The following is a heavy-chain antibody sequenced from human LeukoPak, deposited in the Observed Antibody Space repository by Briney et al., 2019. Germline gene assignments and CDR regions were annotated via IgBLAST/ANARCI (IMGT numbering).Heavy chain of an antibody. J-gene: IGHJ4*02. D-gene: IGHD5-24*01. CDR2: IYYSGST. Sequence: SETLSLTCTVPGGSISSSSYYWGWIRQPPGKGLEWIGSIYYSGSTYYNPSLKSRVTISVDTSKNQFSLKLSSVTAADTAVYYCAADGYNHYFDYWGQGTLVTVSS. CDR1: GGSISSSSYY. V-gene: IGHV4-39*01. CDR3: AADGYNHYFDY.